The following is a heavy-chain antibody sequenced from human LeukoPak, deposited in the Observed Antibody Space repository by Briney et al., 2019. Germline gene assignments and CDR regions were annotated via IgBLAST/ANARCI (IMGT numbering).Heavy chain of an antibody. Sequence: GGSLRLSCVASGFPFSSYWMTWVRQAPGKGLEGVANIKQDGSKKSYVDSVKGRFTISRDNAKNSLYLQMNSLRAEDTAIYYCTRVGYIDEGIDYWGQGTLVTVSS. V-gene: IGHV3-7*04. CDR1: GFPFSSYW. CDR3: TRVGYIDEGIDY. D-gene: IGHD5-24*01. J-gene: IGHJ4*02. CDR2: IKQDGSKK.